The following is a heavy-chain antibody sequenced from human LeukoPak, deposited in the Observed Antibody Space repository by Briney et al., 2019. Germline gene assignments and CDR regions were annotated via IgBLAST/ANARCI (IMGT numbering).Heavy chain of an antibody. CDR1: GYTFSAYN. CDR2: INCNSGDT. D-gene: IGHD3-10*01. Sequence: ASVKVSCKASGYTFSAYNIHWVRQAPGHGLEWMGRINCNSGDTKYAQKFQGRVTMTRNTSISTAYMELSSLRSEDTAVYYCARGDLLWFGELLPFDYWGQGTLVTVSS. J-gene: IGHJ4*02. V-gene: IGHV1-2*06. CDR3: ARGDLLWFGELLPFDY.